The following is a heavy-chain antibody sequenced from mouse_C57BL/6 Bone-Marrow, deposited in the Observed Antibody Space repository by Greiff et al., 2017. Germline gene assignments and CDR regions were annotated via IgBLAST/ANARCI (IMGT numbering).Heavy chain of an antibody. CDR3: TTGYFDV. J-gene: IGHJ1*03. CDR2: IDPENGDT. CDR1: GFNIKDDY. V-gene: IGHV14-4*01. Sequence: VQLQQSGAELVRPGASVKLSCTASGFNIKDDYMHWVKQRPEQGLEWIGWIDPENGDTEYASKFQGKATITGDTSSNTAYLQLSSLTSEDTAVYYCTTGYFDVWGTGTTVTGSS.